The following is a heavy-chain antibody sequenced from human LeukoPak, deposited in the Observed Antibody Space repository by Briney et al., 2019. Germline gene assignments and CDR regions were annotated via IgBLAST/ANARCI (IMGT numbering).Heavy chain of an antibody. CDR1: GFTFSDAW. J-gene: IGHJ4*02. CDR3: TTRRQDGC. V-gene: IGHV3-15*01. Sequence: GGSLRLSCVGSGFTFSDAWISWVRQATGKALEWVGRIKSKIDGGTIDYAAPVKGRFTISRDDSRNTLYLQMNSLKTEDTAVYYCTTRRQDGCWGQGTLVTVS. CDR2: IKSKIDGGTI. D-gene: IGHD6-25*01.